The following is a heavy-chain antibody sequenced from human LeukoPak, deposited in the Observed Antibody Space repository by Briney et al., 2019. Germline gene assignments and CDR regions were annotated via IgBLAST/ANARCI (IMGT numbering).Heavy chain of an antibody. D-gene: IGHD3-22*01. CDR1: GGSISSSSYY. CDR2: IYYSGST. J-gene: IGHJ4*02. V-gene: IGHV4-39*02. Sequence: SETLSLTCTVSGGSISSSSYYWGWIRQPPGKGLEWIGSIYYSGSTYYNPSLKSRVTISVDTSKNQFSLKLSSVTAADTAVYYCAKDQDYDSSGYYYSYFDYWGQGTLVTVSS. CDR3: AKDQDYDSSGYYYSYFDY.